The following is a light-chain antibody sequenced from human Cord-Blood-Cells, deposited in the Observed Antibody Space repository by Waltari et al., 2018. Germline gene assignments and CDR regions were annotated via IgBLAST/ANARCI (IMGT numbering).Light chain of an antibody. J-gene: IGLJ2*01. Sequence: SYELTQPPSSSLSPRQPASVTFPGDQLGDQYACWYQQKPGQSPVLVIYQDSKRPSGIPERFSGSNSGNTATLTISGTQAMDEADYYCQAWDSSTAVFGGGTKLTVL. CDR1: QLGDQY. V-gene: IGLV3-1*01. CDR2: QDS. CDR3: QAWDSSTAV.